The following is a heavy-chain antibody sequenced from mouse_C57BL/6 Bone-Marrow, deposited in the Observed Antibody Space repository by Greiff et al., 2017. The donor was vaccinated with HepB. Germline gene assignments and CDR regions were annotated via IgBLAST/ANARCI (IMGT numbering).Heavy chain of an antibody. Sequence: EVQLQQSGPELVKPGASVKISCKASGYTFTDYYMNWVKQSHGKSLEWIGDINPNNGGTSYNQKFKGKATLTVDKSPSTAYMELRSLTSEDSAVYYCARTYYYGSSPLAYWGQGTLVTVSA. CDR2: INPNNGGT. CDR3: ARTYYYGSSPLAY. J-gene: IGHJ3*01. V-gene: IGHV1-26*01. CDR1: GYTFTDYY. D-gene: IGHD1-1*01.